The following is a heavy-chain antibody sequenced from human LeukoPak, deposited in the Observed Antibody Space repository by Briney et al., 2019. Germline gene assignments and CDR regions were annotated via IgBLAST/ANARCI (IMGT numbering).Heavy chain of an antibody. CDR2: INPNSGDT. D-gene: IGHD6-19*01. CDR3: TRDYSGAFGDY. J-gene: IGHJ4*02. V-gene: IGHV1-2*02. Sequence: GSVKVSCKASGYTFTGYYIHWVRQAPGQGLEWMGWINPNSGDTRYAQKFQGRVTMTRDTSISTAYMELSSLRSDDTAVYYCTRDYSGAFGDYWGQGTLVVVSS. CDR1: GYTFTGYY.